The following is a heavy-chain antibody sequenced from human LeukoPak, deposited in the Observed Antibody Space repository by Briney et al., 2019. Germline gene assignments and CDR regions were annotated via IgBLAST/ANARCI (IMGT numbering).Heavy chain of an antibody. CDR2: IYYSGST. CDR1: GGSISSYY. CDR3: ARVPVVRGVTKPFYYGMDV. J-gene: IGHJ6*02. D-gene: IGHD3-10*01. V-gene: IGHV4-59*01. Sequence: SETLSLTCTVSGGSISSYYWSWIRQPPGKGLEWIGYIYYSGSTNYNPSLKSRVTISVDTSKNQFSLKLSSVTAADTAVYYCARVPVVRGVTKPFYYGMDVWGQGTTVTVSS.